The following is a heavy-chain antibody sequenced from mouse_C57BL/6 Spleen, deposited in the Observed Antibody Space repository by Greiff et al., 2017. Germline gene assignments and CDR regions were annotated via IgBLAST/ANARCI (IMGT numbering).Heavy chain of an antibody. Sequence: QVQLQQSGAELVRPGASVTLSCKASGYTFTDYEMHWVKQTPVHGLEWIGAIDPETGGTAYNQKFKGKAILTADKSSSTAYMELRSLTSEDSAVYYCTRSPVYYGSSYDWYFDVWGTGTTVTVSS. CDR3: TRSPVYYGSSYDWYFDV. CDR2: IDPETGGT. V-gene: IGHV1-15*01. D-gene: IGHD1-1*01. CDR1: GYTFTDYE. J-gene: IGHJ1*03.